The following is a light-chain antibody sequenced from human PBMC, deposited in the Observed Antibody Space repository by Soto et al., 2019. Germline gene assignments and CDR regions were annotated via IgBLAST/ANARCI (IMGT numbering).Light chain of an antibody. V-gene: IGKV1-5*03. CDR2: KES. CDR3: QQYNSYWT. CDR1: QSISSW. J-gene: IGKJ1*01. Sequence: DIQMTQSPYTMSASVGDRVTITCRASQSISSWLAWYQQKPGKAPKLLIYKESSLESGVPSRFSGSGTGTEFTLTISSLQPDDCATYYCQQYNSYWTFGQGTKVES.